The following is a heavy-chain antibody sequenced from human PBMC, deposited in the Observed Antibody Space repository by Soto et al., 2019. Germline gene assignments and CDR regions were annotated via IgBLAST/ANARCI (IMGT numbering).Heavy chain of an antibody. V-gene: IGHV1-46*01. J-gene: IGHJ1*01. D-gene: IGHD2-15*01. CDR1: GYIFTAYS. CDR2: VNPSGGST. Sequence: QVQLVQSGAEVKKPGASVKVSCKASGYIFTAYSMHWVRQAPGQGPEWMGVVNPSGGSTNYAQKFQGRITMTRDTSTSTVYMDLSSLTSEDTAVYYCAREENCSDGICYSEYFQRWGQGTLVTVSS. CDR3: AREENCSDGICYSEYFQR.